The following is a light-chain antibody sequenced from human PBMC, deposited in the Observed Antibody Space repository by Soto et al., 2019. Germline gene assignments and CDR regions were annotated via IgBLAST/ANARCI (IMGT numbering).Light chain of an antibody. V-gene: IGKV3-20*01. CDR3: QQFGSSVT. CDR2: RTS. Sequence: EIVLTQSPGTLSLAPGERATLSCWASQSVSSTYLAWYQQKPGQAPRLLIYRTSTRATGIPDRFSGSGSGTDFTLTISRLEPEDFAVYYCQQFGSSVTFGQGTRLEIK. CDR1: QSVSSTY. J-gene: IGKJ5*01.